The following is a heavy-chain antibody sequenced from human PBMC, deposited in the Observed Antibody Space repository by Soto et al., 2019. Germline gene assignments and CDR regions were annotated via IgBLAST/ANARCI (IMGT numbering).Heavy chain of an antibody. V-gene: IGHV4-59*01. CDR3: ASSSSNYDILTAPPDY. Sequence: SETLSLTCTVSGGSISSYYWSWIRQPPGKGLEWIGYIYYSGSTNYNPSLKSRVTISVDTSKNQFSLKLRSVTAADTAVYYCASSSSNYDILTAPPDYWGQGTLVTVSS. CDR2: IYYSGST. D-gene: IGHD3-9*01. CDR1: GGSISSYY. J-gene: IGHJ4*02.